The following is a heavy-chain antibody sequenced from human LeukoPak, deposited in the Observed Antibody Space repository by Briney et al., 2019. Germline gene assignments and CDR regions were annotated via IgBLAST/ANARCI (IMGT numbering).Heavy chain of an antibody. D-gene: IGHD6-19*01. CDR1: GYTFTGYY. CDR2: INPNSGGT. Sequence: ASVKVSCKASGYTFTGYYMHWVRQAPGQGLEWMGWINPNSGGTNYAQKFQGRVTMTRDTSISTAYMELSRLKSDDTAVYYCARPDSCHSSGWYGLRYWGQGTLVTVSS. V-gene: IGHV1-2*02. J-gene: IGHJ4*02. CDR3: ARPDSCHSSGWYGLRY.